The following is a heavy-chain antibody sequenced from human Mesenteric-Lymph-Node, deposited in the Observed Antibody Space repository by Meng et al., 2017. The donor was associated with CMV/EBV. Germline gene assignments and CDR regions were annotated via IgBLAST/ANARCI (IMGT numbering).Heavy chain of an antibody. V-gene: IGHV4-34*01. J-gene: IGHJ4*02. D-gene: IGHD3-22*01. Sequence: SETLSLTCAVSGGSFSAYYWSWIRQPPGGGLEWVGEINHRGRTNYNPYLKSRVTVSVDTSKKQFSLKLGSVTAADTAVYYCARGRFGDSSFDYWGQGTLVTVSS. CDR1: GGSFSAYY. CDR2: INHRGRT. CDR3: ARGRFGDSSFDY.